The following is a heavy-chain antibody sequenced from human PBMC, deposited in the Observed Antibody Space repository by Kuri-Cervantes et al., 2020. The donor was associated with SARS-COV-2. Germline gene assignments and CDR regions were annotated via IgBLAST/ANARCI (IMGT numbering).Heavy chain of an antibody. CDR2: IYYSGST. D-gene: IGHD3-22*01. CDR3: ARVWYYDSSGHQWYFDL. Sequence: ESLKISCTVSGGSITSHYWNWIRQSPGRGLEWIGYIYYSGSTKYNPSLNSRVTMSVDTSKNQFSLKLSSVTAADTAVYYCARVWYYDSSGHQWYFDLWGRGTLVTVSS. CDR1: GGSITSHY. V-gene: IGHV4-59*11. J-gene: IGHJ2*01.